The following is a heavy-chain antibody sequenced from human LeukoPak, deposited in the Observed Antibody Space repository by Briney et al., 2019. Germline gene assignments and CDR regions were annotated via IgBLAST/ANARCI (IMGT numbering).Heavy chain of an antibody. CDR3: ARGIQLSKPTFDY. D-gene: IGHD5-18*01. V-gene: IGHV3-53*01. CDR1: GLTVSPNS. J-gene: IGHJ4*02. CDR2: IYIGGAT. Sequence: GGSLRLSCAASGLTVSPNSMSWVRQAPGKGLEWVSVIYIGGATYYADSVEGRFTISRDNSKNTLYLQMNSLRAEDTAVYYCARGIQLSKPTFDYWGQGTLVTVSS.